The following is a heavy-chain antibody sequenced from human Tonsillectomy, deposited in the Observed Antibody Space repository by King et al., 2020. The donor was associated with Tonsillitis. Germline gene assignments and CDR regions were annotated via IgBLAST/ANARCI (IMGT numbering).Heavy chain of an antibody. CDR2: LYTSGST. J-gene: IGHJ5*02. Sequence: VQLQESGPGLVKPSETLSLTCSVSGGSITSYYWSWIRQPAGKGLEWIGRLYTSGSTHYNPSLKGRVSMSVDTSRNQFSLKLTSVTAADTAVYYCAKDPPRWSPHSNFFDPGGQGTLVIVSS. V-gene: IGHV4-4*07. CDR3: AKDPPRWSPHSNFFDP. D-gene: IGHD3-3*01. CDR1: GGSITSYY.